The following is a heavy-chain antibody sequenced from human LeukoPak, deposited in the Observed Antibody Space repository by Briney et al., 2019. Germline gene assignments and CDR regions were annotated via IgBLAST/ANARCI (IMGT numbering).Heavy chain of an antibody. V-gene: IGHV4-34*01. CDR2: IHPSGST. J-gene: IGHJ4*02. Sequence: SETLSLTCAVSGGSFSAYYWSWIRQPPGKGLEWIGEIHPSGSTNYHPSLKSRVTISVDTSKNQFSLTLSSVTAADTAVYYCARGQDSSKSGYWGQGTLVTVSS. CDR1: GGSFSAYY. D-gene: IGHD4-11*01. CDR3: ARGQDSSKSGY.